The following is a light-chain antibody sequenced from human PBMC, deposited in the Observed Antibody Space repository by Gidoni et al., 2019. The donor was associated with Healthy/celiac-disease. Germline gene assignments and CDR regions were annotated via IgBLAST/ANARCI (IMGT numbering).Light chain of an antibody. CDR3: QSYDSSLSGSDVV. CDR1: SSNIGAGYD. J-gene: IGLJ2*01. CDR2: GNS. Sequence: QSALTQQPSVSGAPGQRVTISCTGSSSNIGAGYDVHWYQQLPGTAPKLLIYGNSNRPSGVPDRFSGSKSGTSASLAITGLQAEDEADYYCQSYDSSLSGSDVVFGGGTKLTVL. V-gene: IGLV1-40*01.